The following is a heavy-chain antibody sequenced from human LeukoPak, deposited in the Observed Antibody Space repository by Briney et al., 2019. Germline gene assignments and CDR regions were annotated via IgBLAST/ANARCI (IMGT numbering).Heavy chain of an antibody. D-gene: IGHD1-26*01. V-gene: IGHV4-39*01. CDR1: GDSISSSNYF. Sequence: LETLSLTCTVSGDSISSSNYFWGWIRQPPGKGLEWIGGFFYSGSTYHNPSLKSRVTISVDSSKNQFSLKLSSVTAADTAVYYCARQVGAPHEAYFQHWGQGTLVTVSS. CDR2: FFYSGST. J-gene: IGHJ1*01. CDR3: ARQVGAPHEAYFQH.